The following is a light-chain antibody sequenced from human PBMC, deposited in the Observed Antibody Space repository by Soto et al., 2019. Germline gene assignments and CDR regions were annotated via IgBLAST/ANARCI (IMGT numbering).Light chain of an antibody. V-gene: IGKV3-20*01. CDR3: QKYDRSPWT. Sequence: EIVLTQSPGTLSLSPGERATLSCRASQSVSSSYLAWYQQKPGQAPRTLIYGASSRAIGIPDRFSGSGCGTDFTINISRLEHEDFAVYYCQKYDRSPWTFGQGTKVEIK. J-gene: IGKJ1*01. CDR2: GAS. CDR1: QSVSSSY.